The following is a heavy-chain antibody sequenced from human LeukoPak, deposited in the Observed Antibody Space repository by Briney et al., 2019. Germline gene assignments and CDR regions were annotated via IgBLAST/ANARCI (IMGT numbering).Heavy chain of an antibody. D-gene: IGHD2-21*02. V-gene: IGHV3-30*18. CDR1: GFTFSSYG. CDR2: ISYDGSNK. CDR3: ANSCGGDCSDAFNI. J-gene: IGHJ3*02. Sequence: PGGSLRLSCAASGFTFSSYGMHWVRQAPGKGLEWVAVISYDGSNKYYADSVKGRFTISRDNSKNTLYLQMNSLRAEDTAVYYCANSCGGDCSDAFNIWGQGKMVTVSS.